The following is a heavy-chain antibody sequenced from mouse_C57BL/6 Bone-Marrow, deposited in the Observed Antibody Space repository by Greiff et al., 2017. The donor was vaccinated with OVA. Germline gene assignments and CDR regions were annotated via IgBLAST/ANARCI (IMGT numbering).Heavy chain of an antibody. CDR2: IDPSDSYT. CDR3: ARSKEVYYDYPFAY. Sequence: VKLQQPGAELVMPGASVKLSCKASGYTFTSYWMHWVKQRPGQGLEWIGEIDPSDSYTNYNQKFKGKSTLTVDKSSSTAYMQLSSLTSEDSAVYYCARSKEVYYDYPFAYWGQGTLVTVSA. V-gene: IGHV1-69*01. D-gene: IGHD2-4*01. CDR1: GYTFTSYW. J-gene: IGHJ3*01.